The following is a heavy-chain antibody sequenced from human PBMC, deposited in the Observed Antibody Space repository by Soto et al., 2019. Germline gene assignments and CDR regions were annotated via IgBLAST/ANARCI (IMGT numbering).Heavy chain of an antibody. V-gene: IGHV3-53*04. J-gene: IGHJ6*03. D-gene: IGHD1-26*01. CDR1: GFTVSSNY. Sequence: EVQLVESGGGLVQPGGSLRLSCAASGFTVSSNYMSWVRQAPGKGLEWVSVIYSGGSTYYADSVKGRFTISRHNSKNTLYLQMNSLRAEDTAVYYCAIASFETGGYYYYYMDVWGKGTTVTVSS. CDR3: AIASFETGGYYYYYMDV. CDR2: IYSGGST.